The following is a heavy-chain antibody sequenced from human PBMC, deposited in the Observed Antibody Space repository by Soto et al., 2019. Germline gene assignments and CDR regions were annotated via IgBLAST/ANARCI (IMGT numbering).Heavy chain of an antibody. CDR3: ARDRKDYYYGMDV. CDR1: GGSISSGGYY. Sequence: PSETLSLTCTVSGGSISSGGYYSSWIRQHPGKGLEWIGYIYYSGSTYYNPSLKSRVTISVDTSKNQFSLKLSSVTAADTAVYYCARDRKDYYYGMDVWGQGTTVTVSS. V-gene: IGHV4-31*03. CDR2: IYYSGST. J-gene: IGHJ6*02.